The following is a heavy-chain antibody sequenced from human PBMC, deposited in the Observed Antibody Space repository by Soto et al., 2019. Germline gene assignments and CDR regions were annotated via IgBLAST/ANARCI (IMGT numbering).Heavy chain of an antibody. CDR3: ARALIGGYFQH. CDR1: GGSISSGGYY. V-gene: IGHV4-31*03. Sequence: SETLSLTCTVSGGSISSGGYYWSWIRQHPGKGLEWIGYIYYCGSTYYNPSLKSRVTILLDTSKNQFSLKLSSVTAADTAVYYCARALIGGYFQHWGQGTLVTVSS. D-gene: IGHD3-16*01. CDR2: IYYCGST. J-gene: IGHJ1*01.